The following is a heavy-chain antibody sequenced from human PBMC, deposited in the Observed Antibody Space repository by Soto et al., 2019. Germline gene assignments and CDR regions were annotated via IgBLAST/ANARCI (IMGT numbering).Heavy chain of an antibody. CDR1: GFTFNNYN. J-gene: IGHJ3*01. Sequence: EVQLVESGGDLVKPGGSLRLSCAVSGFTFNNYNMNWVRQAPGKGLEWVASIGSRGSSYRYYADPVKGRFTISRDIANNSLYLQMDSLRVDDTAVYYCARDLEAADVFDFWGQGTMVTVSS. D-gene: IGHD6-13*01. CDR2: IGSRGSSYR. CDR3: ARDLEAADVFDF. V-gene: IGHV3-21*06.